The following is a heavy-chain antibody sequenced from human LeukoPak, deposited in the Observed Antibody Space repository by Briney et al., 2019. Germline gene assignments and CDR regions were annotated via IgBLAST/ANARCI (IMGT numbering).Heavy chain of an antibody. CDR2: IKVDGSEK. CDR1: GFTFSTYW. CDR3: ARGYWYYFDY. D-gene: IGHD2-8*02. V-gene: IGHV3-7*01. Sequence: GGSLRLSCAASGFTFSTYWMNWVRQAPGKGLEWVANIKVDGSEKYYTDSVKGRFTISRDNAKNSLYLQMNSLRAEDTAVYYCARGYWYYFDYWGQGTLVTVSS. J-gene: IGHJ4*02.